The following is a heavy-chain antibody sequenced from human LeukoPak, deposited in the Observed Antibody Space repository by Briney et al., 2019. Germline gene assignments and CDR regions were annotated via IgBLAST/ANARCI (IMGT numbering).Heavy chain of an antibody. CDR3: ARVGGSGWSSSWFDL. D-gene: IGHD6-19*01. J-gene: IGHJ5*02. Sequence: PGGTQRLSCAASGFTFSNYGMNWVRPAPGKGLECVSGIFGNGGTTYYAHSVRGPLTISRDNSRNTEYLQMNRLRDEGTPVCVCARVGGSGWSSSWFDLWGEGT. V-gene: IGHV3-23*01. CDR1: GFTFSNYG. CDR2: IFGNGGTT.